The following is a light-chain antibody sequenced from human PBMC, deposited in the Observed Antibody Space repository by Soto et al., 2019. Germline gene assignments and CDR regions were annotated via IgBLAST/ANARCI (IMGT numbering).Light chain of an antibody. CDR2: GAS. CDR1: QSVSTN. CDR3: QQRSIWPLT. Sequence: EIVMTQSPTTLSVSPGERATLSCRASQSVSTNLAWYQQKPGQVPSLLIYGASNRATGIPARFSGSGSGTDFTLTISSLEPEDFAVYYCQQRSIWPLTFGQGTRLEIK. J-gene: IGKJ5*01. V-gene: IGKV3-11*01.